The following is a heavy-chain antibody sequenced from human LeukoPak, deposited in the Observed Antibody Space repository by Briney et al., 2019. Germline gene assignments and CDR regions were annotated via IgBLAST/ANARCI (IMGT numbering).Heavy chain of an antibody. CDR2: INPNSGGT. J-gene: IGHJ6*03. Sequence: VASVKVSCKASGYTFTGYYMHWVRQAPGQGLEWMGWINPNSGGTNYAQKFQGRVTMTRDTSISTAYMELSRLRSDGTAVYYCARDRGEVATLYYYYYMDVWGKGTTVTVSS. CDR1: GYTFTGYY. CDR3: ARDRGEVATLYYYYYMDV. V-gene: IGHV1-2*02. D-gene: IGHD5-24*01.